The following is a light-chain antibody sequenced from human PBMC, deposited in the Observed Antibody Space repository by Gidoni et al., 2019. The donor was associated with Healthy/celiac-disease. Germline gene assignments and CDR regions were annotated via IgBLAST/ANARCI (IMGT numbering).Light chain of an antibody. CDR3: QQYGSSLYT. Sequence: EIVLTQSPGTLSLSPGERATLSCRASQSVSSSYFAWYQQKPGQAPRLLIYGASSRATGIPDRFSGSGSGTDFTLTISRLEPEDFAVYYCQQYGSSLYTFGQXTKLEIK. J-gene: IGKJ2*01. CDR1: QSVSSSY. V-gene: IGKV3-20*01. CDR2: GAS.